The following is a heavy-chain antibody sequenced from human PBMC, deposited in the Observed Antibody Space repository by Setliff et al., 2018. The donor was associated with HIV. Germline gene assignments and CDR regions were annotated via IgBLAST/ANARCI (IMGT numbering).Heavy chain of an antibody. J-gene: IGHJ4*02. CDR2: INHSRST. D-gene: IGHD6-6*01. CDR3: ARGRHYSSSAPFGIDS. V-gene: IGHV4-34*01. Sequence: SETLSLTCAVYGGSFRGYYWSWIRQPPGKGLEWIGEINHSRSTNYNPSLKSRVTMSVDTPKNQFSLKVNSVTAADTAVYYCARGRHYSSSAPFGIDSWGQGTLVTVS. CDR1: GGSFRGYY.